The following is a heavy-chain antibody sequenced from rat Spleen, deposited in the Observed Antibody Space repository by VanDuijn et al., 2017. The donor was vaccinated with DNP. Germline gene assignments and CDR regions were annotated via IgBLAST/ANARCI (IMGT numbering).Heavy chain of an antibody. D-gene: IGHD1-5*01. CDR1: GFTFSNYD. CDR2: ISYDGSST. CDR3: TTTQYNYRGFAY. V-gene: IGHV5-7*01. J-gene: IGHJ3*01. Sequence: EVQLVESGGGLVQPGRSMKLSCAASGFTFSNYDMAWVRQAPKKGLEWVATISYDGSSTYYRDSVKGRFTISRDNAKSTLYLQMDSLRSEDTATYYCTTTQYNYRGFAYWGQGTLVTVSS.